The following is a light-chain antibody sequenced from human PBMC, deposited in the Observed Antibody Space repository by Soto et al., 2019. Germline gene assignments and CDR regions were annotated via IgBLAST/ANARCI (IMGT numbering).Light chain of an antibody. CDR2: WAS. CDR1: QSGFYNSNNKHY. J-gene: IGKJ4*01. Sequence: DFVMTQSPDSLAVSLGERATIHSKPSQSGFYNSNNKHYLAWYQHKPGQAPRLRIYWASTRESGVPDRFSGSGSGKDFTLTISSLQPEDVAVYYCQQYCSTPLTFGGGTKVEIK. V-gene: IGKV4-1*01. CDR3: QQYCSTPLT.